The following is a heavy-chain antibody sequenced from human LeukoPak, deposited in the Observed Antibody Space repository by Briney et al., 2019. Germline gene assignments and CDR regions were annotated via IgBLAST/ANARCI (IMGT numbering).Heavy chain of an antibody. D-gene: IGHD6-13*01. J-gene: IGHJ4*02. V-gene: IGHV1-18*01. CDR3: ARDRASGVAAANDY. Sequence: GASVKVSCKASGYTFTSYGISWVRQAPGQGLEWMGWISAYNGNTNYAQKLQGRVTMTPDTSTSTAYMELRSLRSDDTAVYYCARDRASGVAAANDYWGQGTLVTVSS. CDR1: GYTFTSYG. CDR2: ISAYNGNT.